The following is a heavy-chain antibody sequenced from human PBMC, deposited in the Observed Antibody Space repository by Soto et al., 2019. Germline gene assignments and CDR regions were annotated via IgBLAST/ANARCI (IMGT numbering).Heavy chain of an antibody. CDR3: AKGSASGSPYYFDF. J-gene: IGHJ4*02. CDR1: GFSFSRYA. V-gene: IGHV3-23*01. D-gene: IGHD6-25*01. CDR2: ITNGGANT. Sequence: GGSLRLSCAGSGFSFSRYAMSWIRQTPETGLEWVAAITNGGANTYSADSVKGRFTISRDNSKNTLYLQMNSLRAEDTAVYFCAKGSASGSPYYFDFWGQGTLVTVSS.